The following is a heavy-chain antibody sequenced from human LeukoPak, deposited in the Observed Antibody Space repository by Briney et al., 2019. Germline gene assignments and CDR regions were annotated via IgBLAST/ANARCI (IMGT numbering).Heavy chain of an antibody. J-gene: IGHJ4*02. D-gene: IGHD2-2*01. Sequence: AGGSLRLSCAASGFTFSSYAMHWVRQAPGKGLEWVAVISYDGGNKYYADSVKGRFTISRDNSKNTLYLQMNSLRAEDTAVYYCARGGVVVPAAILYWGQGTLVTVSS. CDR1: GFTFSSYA. CDR2: ISYDGGNK. CDR3: ARGGVVVPAAILY. V-gene: IGHV3-30*04.